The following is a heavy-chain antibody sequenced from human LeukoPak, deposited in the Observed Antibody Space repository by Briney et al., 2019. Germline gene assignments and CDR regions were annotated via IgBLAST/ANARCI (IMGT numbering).Heavy chain of an antibody. Sequence: GGSLRLSCEASGFAFSSYAMSWVCQAPGEGLEWGSAISGSGGSTYYADSVKGRFTISRDNSKTTLYLQMNSLRAEDTAVYYCAKDQAPGIVVVPAPFDYWGQGTLVTVSS. V-gene: IGHV3-23*01. J-gene: IGHJ4*02. CDR1: GFAFSSYA. CDR3: AKDQAPGIVVVPAPFDY. D-gene: IGHD2-2*01. CDR2: ISGSGGST.